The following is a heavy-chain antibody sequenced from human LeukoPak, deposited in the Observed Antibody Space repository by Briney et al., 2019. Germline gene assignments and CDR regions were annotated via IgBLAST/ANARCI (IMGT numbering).Heavy chain of an antibody. D-gene: IGHD5-18*01. CDR2: INHSGST. V-gene: IGHV4-34*01. CDR3: ARVGGRGYSYGRGVYGMDV. J-gene: IGHJ6*02. CDR1: GGSFSGYY. Sequence: SETLSLTCAVYGGSFSGYYWSWIRQPPGKGLEWIGEINHSGSTNYNPSLKSRVTISVDTPKNQFSLKLSSVTAADTAVYYCARVGGRGYSYGRGVYGMDVWGQGTTVTVSS.